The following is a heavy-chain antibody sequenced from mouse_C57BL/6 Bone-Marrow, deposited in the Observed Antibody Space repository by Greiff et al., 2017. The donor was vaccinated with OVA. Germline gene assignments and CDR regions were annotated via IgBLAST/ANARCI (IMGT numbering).Heavy chain of an antibody. CDR2: IYPRSGNT. D-gene: IGHD3-2*01. CDR3: ARSGQLGLAY. Sequence: VKLVESGAELARPGASVKLSCKASGYTFTSYGISWVKQRTGQGLEWIGEIYPRSGNTYYNEKFKGKATLTADKSSSTAYMELRSLTSEDSAVYFCARSGQLGLAYWGQGTLVTVSA. V-gene: IGHV1-81*01. CDR1: GYTFTSYG. J-gene: IGHJ3*01.